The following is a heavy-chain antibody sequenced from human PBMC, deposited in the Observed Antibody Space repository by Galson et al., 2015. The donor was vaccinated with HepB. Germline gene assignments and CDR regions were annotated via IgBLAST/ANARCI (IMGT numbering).Heavy chain of an antibody. CDR2: ISYDGSNK. CDR3: AKPIAVAGYYFDY. V-gene: IGHV3-30*04. J-gene: IGHJ4*02. D-gene: IGHD6-19*01. Sequence: SLRLSCAASGFTFSSYAMHWVRQAPGKGLEWVAVISYDGSNKYYADSVKGRFTISRDNSKNTLYLQMNSLRAEDTAVYYCAKPIAVAGYYFDYWGQGTLVTVSS. CDR1: GFTFSSYA.